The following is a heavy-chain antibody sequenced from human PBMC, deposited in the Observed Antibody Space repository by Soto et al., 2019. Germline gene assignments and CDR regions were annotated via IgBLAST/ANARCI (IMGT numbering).Heavy chain of an antibody. Sequence: QVQLVQSGAEVKKPGSSVKVSCKASGGTFSSYAISWVRQAPGQGLEWMGGIIPIFGTANYAQKYQGRVTITADKYTSPADMELSSLRSEDTAVYYCATLGGTAMVKIDYWGPGTLVTVSS. D-gene: IGHD5-18*01. J-gene: IGHJ4*02. V-gene: IGHV1-69*06. CDR3: ATLGGTAMVKIDY. CDR1: GGTFSSYA. CDR2: IIPIFGTA.